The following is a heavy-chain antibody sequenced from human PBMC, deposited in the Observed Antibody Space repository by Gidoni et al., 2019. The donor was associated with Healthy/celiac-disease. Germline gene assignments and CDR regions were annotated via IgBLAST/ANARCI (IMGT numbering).Heavy chain of an antibody. CDR2: IYYSGST. D-gene: IGHD1-26*01. Sequence: QLQLQESGPGLVKPSETLSLPCTVSGGSISSSSDYWGWIRQPPGKWLEWIGSIYYSGSTYYNPSLKIRVTISVDTSKNQFSLKLSSVTAADTAVYYCARGGRIVGATYYWGQGTLVTVSS. CDR1: GGSISSSSDY. J-gene: IGHJ4*02. V-gene: IGHV4-39*07. CDR3: ARGGRIVGATYY.